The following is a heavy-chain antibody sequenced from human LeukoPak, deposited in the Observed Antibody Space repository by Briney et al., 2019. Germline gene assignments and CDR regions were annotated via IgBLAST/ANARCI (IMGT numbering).Heavy chain of an antibody. Sequence: GGSLRLSCAASRFTFSSYAMSWVRQAPGKGLEWVSTISGRGDSTYYADSVKGRFTISRDNSRNTLYLQMNSLRAEDTAVYYCAKAGCGDGSCYYAGYFQHWGQGTLVTVSS. V-gene: IGHV3-23*01. D-gene: IGHD2-15*01. CDR2: ISGRGDST. J-gene: IGHJ1*01. CDR1: RFTFSSYA. CDR3: AKAGCGDGSCYYAGYFQH.